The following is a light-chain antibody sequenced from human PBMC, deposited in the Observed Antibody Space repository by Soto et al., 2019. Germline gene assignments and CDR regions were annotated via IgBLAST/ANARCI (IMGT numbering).Light chain of an antibody. Sequence: EIVLTQSPGTLSLSPGERTALSCRASQSVGKNYLAWYRQKPGQAPRLLIHDASTSATGIPDRISGSGSGTDFTLTINRVEPEDFAVYFCQQYATPPSTFGGGT. V-gene: IGKV3-20*01. CDR3: QQYATPPST. J-gene: IGKJ4*01. CDR2: DAS. CDR1: QSVGKNY.